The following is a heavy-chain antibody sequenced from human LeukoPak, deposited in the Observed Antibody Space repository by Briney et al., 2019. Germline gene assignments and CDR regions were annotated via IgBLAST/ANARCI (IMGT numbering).Heavy chain of an antibody. D-gene: IGHD1-26*01. CDR1: EFTFSNYS. V-gene: IGHV3-23*01. J-gene: IGHJ4*02. CDR3: AKDVGKWESLHFFDY. CDR2: ISSSGDAT. Sequence: GSLRLSCAASEFTFSNYSMNWVRQAPGKGLEWVSTISSSGDATYSADSVKGRFTISRDDSRNTLYLQMNSLRGDDTAVYYCAKDVGKWESLHFFDYWGQGTLVTVSS.